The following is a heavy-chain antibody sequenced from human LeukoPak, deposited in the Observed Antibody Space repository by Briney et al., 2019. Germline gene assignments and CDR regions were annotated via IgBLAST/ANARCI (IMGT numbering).Heavy chain of an antibody. CDR3: ARRGSPYYYGSGSYYDY. V-gene: IGHV5-51*01. D-gene: IGHD3-10*01. CDR1: GYSFTSYW. CDR2: IYPGDSDT. Sequence: GESLQISCKGSGYSFTSYWIGWVRQMPGKGLEWMGIIYPGDSDTRYSPSFQGQVTISADKSISTAYLQWSSLKASDTAMYYCARRGSPYYYGSGSYYDYWGQGTLVTVSS. J-gene: IGHJ4*02.